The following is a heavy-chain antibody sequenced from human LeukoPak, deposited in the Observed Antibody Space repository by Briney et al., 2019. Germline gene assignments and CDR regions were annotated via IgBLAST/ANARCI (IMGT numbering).Heavy chain of an antibody. D-gene: IGHD3-22*01. CDR2: IGGSGGST. J-gene: IGHJ4*02. V-gene: IGHV3-23*01. CDR3: AKESITMIVVVNIGD. CDR1: GFTFSSYA. Sequence: PGGSLRLSCAASGFTFSSYAMSWVRQAPGKGLEWVSAIGGSGGSTYYADSVKGRFTISRDNAKNTLYLQMNSLTAEDTAVYYCAKESITMIVVVNIGDWGQGTLVTVSS.